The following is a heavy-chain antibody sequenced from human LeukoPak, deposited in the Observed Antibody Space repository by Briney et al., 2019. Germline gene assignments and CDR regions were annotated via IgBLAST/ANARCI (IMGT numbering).Heavy chain of an antibody. CDR2: IYHSGST. D-gene: IGHD1-7*01. Sequence: PSETLSLTCTVSGYSISSGYYWGWIRQPPGKGLEWIGSIYHSGSTYYNPSLKSRVTISVDTSKNQFSLKLSSVTAADTAVYYCARDLRSHNWNYGWFDPWGQGTLVTVSS. V-gene: IGHV4-38-2*02. CDR1: GYSISSGYY. J-gene: IGHJ5*02. CDR3: ARDLRSHNWNYGWFDP.